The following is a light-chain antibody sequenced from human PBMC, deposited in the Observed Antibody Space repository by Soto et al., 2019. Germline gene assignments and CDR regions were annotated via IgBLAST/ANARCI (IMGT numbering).Light chain of an antibody. J-gene: IGKJ2*01. V-gene: IGKV1-39*01. CDR2: AAS. Sequence: DIQMTQSPSFLSASVGDRVTITCRAGQSISSSLNWYQQTQGRAPKLLIYAASSLQSGVPSRYNGSGSGTDFTLTISGLQSEDFATYYCQQSYSSLYTFGQGTKLQVK. CDR3: QQSYSSLYT. CDR1: QSISSS.